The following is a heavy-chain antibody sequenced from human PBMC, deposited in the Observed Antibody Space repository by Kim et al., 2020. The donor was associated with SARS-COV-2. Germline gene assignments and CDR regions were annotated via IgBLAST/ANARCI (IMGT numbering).Heavy chain of an antibody. J-gene: IGHJ6*02. Sequence: GGSLRLSCAASGFTFSNAWMSWVRQAPGKGLEWVGRIKSKTDGGTTDYAAPVKGRFTISRDDSKNTLYLQMNSLKTEDTAVYYCTTDPADSGSYGPDYYYYGMDVWGQGTTVTVSS. CDR2: IKSKTDGGTT. CDR3: TTDPADSGSYGPDYYYYGMDV. V-gene: IGHV3-15*01. CDR1: GFTFSNAW. D-gene: IGHD1-26*01.